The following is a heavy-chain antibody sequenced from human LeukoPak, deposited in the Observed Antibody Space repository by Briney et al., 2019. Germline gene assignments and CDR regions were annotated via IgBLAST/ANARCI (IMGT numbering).Heavy chain of an antibody. CDR1: GGSFRGYH. Sequence: SETLSLTCAVYGGSFRGYHWSWIRQPPGKGLEWIGEINHSGSTNYNPSLKSRVTISVDTSKNQFSLKLSSVTAADTAVYYCARAKLYMDFWSNAFDIWGQGTMVTVSS. CDR3: ARAKLYMDFWSNAFDI. CDR2: INHSGST. J-gene: IGHJ3*02. V-gene: IGHV4-34*01. D-gene: IGHD3-3*01.